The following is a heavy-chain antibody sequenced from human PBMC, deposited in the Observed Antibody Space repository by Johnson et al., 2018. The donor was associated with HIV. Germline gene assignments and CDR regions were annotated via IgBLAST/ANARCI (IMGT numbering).Heavy chain of an antibody. J-gene: IGHJ3*02. V-gene: IGHV3-30-3*01. CDR3: ARGPILEWLSGDGFDM. CDR1: GFTFSSYA. Sequence: QVLLVESGGGVVQPGRSLRLSCAASGFTFSSYAMHWVRQAPGKGLEWVALISDDGSNIYYADSVKGQFTISRDNSKNTLHLQMNSLRVEDTAMYYCARGPILEWLSGDGFDMWGQGTMVTVYS. CDR2: ISDDGSNI. D-gene: IGHD3-3*01.